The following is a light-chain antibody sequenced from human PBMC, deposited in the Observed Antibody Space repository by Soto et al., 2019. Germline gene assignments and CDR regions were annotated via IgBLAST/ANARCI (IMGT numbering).Light chain of an antibody. CDR1: QSITTW. V-gene: IGKV1-5*01. J-gene: IGKJ1*01. CDR3: HQYNSYDT. CDR2: DAS. Sequence: DIQMTQSPAILSASVRDRVTLTCRASQSITTWLAWYQQRPGKATKLLIYDASSLESGVPSRFSGSGSGTEFTLTISSLQPDDCATYSCHQYNSYDTSGQGTNVDIK.